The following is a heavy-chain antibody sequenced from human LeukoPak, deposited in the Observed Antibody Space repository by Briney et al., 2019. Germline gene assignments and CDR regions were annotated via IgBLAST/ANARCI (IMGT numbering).Heavy chain of an antibody. Sequence: ASVKVSCKASGYTFTSYGISWVRQAPGQGLEWMGWISAYNGNTNYAQKLQGRVTMTRNTSISTAYMELSSLRSEDTAVYYCARITYYSENWFDPWGQGTLVTVSS. CDR1: GYTFTSYG. CDR2: ISAYNGNT. J-gene: IGHJ5*02. V-gene: IGHV1-18*01. D-gene: IGHD3-10*01. CDR3: ARITYYSENWFDP.